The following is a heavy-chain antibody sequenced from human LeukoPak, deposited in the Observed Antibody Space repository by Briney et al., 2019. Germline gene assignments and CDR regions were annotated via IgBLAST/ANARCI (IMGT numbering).Heavy chain of an antibody. Sequence: PGGSLRLSCAASGFTFSSYSMNWVRQAPGKGLEWVSSISSSGSYIYYADSVKGRFTISRDNAKNSLYLQMNSLRAEDTAVYYCARDDVTGTSYWGQGTLVTVSS. CDR1: GFTFSSYS. J-gene: IGHJ4*02. V-gene: IGHV3-21*01. CDR3: ARDDVTGTSY. CDR2: ISSSGSYI. D-gene: IGHD1-20*01.